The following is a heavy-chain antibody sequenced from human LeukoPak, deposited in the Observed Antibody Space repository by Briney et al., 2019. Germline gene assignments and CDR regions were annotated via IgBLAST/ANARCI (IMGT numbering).Heavy chain of an antibody. Sequence: SETLSLTCTVSGGSISGYFWSWIRQPPGKGLEWIGFIYYSGSTNYNPSLKSRVTISVDTSKNQFSLKPSSVTAADTAVYYCARQGAVAFDYWGQGTLVTVSS. CDR2: IYYSGST. D-gene: IGHD6-19*01. J-gene: IGHJ4*02. CDR3: ARQGAVAFDY. CDR1: GGSISGYF. V-gene: IGHV4-59*01.